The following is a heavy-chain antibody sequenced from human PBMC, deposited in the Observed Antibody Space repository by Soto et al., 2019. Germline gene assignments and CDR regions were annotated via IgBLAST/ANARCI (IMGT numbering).Heavy chain of an antibody. CDR1: GFTFSYHA. CDR2: ISYDGDNK. Sequence: QVQLVESGGGLVQPGRSLRLSCAASGFTFSYHALNWVRQPPGKGLEWVAVISYDGDNKYIAESVKGRCTISRDNSKNTVSLPMNSLRAEDTAMYFCARGTTTAAFSAMDVWGQGTTVTVSS. CDR3: ARGTTTAAFSAMDV. D-gene: IGHD2-2*01. J-gene: IGHJ6*02. V-gene: IGHV3-30-3*01.